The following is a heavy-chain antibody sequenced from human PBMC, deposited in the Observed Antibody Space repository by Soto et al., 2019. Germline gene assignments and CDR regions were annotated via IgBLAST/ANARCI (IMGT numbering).Heavy chain of an antibody. V-gene: IGHV3-7*01. Sequence: GGSLRLSCAASGFTFSSYWMSWVRQAPGKGLEWVANIKQDGSEKYYVDSVKGRFTISRDNAKNSLYLQMNSLRAEDTAVYYCARDRTYCSSTSCSSTLFAYWGQGTLVTVSS. D-gene: IGHD2-2*01. J-gene: IGHJ4*02. CDR3: ARDRTYCSSTSCSSTLFAY. CDR2: IKQDGSEK. CDR1: GFTFSSYW.